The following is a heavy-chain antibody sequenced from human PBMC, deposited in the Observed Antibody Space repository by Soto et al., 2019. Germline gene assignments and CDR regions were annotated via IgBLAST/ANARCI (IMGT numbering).Heavy chain of an antibody. V-gene: IGHV3-30*18. D-gene: IGHD2-2*01. CDR2: ISYDGSNK. J-gene: IGHJ6*02. CDR3: AKGPYCSSTSCSYYYYYGMDV. Sequence: PGGSLRLSCAASGFTFSSYGMHWVRQAPGKGLEWVAVISYDGSNKYYADSVKGRFTISRDNSKNTLYLQMNSLRAEDTAVYYCAKGPYCSSTSCSYYYYYGMDVWGQGTTVTVSS. CDR1: GFTFSSYG.